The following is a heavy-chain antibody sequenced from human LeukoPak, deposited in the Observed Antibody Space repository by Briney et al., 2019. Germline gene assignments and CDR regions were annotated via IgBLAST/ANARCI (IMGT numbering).Heavy chain of an antibody. CDR3: ARRIAARREFDY. V-gene: IGHV3-64D*06. CDR1: GFTLSSCA. J-gene: IGHJ4*02. D-gene: IGHD6-6*01. Sequence: GGSLRLSCSASGFTLSSCAMHWVRQAPGKGLEYVSGISTNGGSIYYADSVKGRFTISRDNSKNMLYLQMTGLRAEDTAVYFCARRIAARREFDYWGQGTLVTVSS. CDR2: ISTNGGSI.